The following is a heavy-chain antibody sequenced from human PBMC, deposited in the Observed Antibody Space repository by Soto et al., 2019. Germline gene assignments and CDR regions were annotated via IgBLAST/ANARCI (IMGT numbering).Heavy chain of an antibody. CDR2: INHRGST. J-gene: IGHJ3*01. D-gene: IGHD4-4*01. V-gene: IGHV4-34*01. CDR3: AGGTDYRWVL. Sequence: SSETLSLTCAVCGRSFSGYYWSWIRQPPGKGLEWIGEINHRGSTNYNPSLKSRVTMSVDTSKNQFSLKLNSLTAADAAVYYCAGGTDYRWVLWGQGTTVT. CDR1: GRSFSGYY.